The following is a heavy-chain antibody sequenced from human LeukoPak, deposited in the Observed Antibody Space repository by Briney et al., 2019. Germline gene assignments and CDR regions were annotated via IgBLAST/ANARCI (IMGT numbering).Heavy chain of an antibody. CDR3: ARINFGDDY. D-gene: IGHD4-17*01. Sequence: PGGSLRLSCAASGFTVSNNYINWVRQAPGKGLEWVSLIYGSGSADYADSAKGRFTISRDNSMNTVYLQMNSLRAEDTAVYYCARINFGDDYWGQGTLVTVSS. V-gene: IGHV3-66*01. J-gene: IGHJ4*02. CDR1: GFTVSNNY. CDR2: IYGSGSA.